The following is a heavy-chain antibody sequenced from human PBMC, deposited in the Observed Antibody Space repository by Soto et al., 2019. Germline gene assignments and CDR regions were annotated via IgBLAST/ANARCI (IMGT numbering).Heavy chain of an antibody. CDR2: ISGSGGST. D-gene: IGHD3-22*01. CDR3: AKVLNYYDSSGVLDY. Sequence: VQLQESGPGLVKPSETLSLTCTVSGDSVSSDNCYWTWIRQPPGKGLEWVSAISGSGGSTYYADAVKRRFTISKDNSKNTLYLQMNSLRAEDTAVYYCAKVLNYYDSSGVLDYWGQGTLVTVSS. V-gene: IGHV3-23*01. J-gene: IGHJ4*02. CDR1: GDSVSSDNCY.